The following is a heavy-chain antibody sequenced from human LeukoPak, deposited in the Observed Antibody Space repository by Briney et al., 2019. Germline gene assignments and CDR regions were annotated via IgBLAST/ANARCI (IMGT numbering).Heavy chain of an antibody. CDR1: GFTFSSYS. V-gene: IGHV3-23*01. J-gene: IGHJ4*02. Sequence: GGSLRLSCAASGFTFSSYSMNWVRQAPGKGLEWVSAISGSGGSTYYADSVKGRFTISRDNSKNTLYLQMNSLRAEDAAVYYCAKEGWWLHGALDYWGQGTLVTVSS. D-gene: IGHD5-12*01. CDR2: ISGSGGST. CDR3: AKEGWWLHGALDY.